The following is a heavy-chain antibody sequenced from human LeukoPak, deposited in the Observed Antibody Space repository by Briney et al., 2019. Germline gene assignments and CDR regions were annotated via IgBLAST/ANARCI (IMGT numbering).Heavy chain of an antibody. CDR1: GGSISSSSYY. J-gene: IGHJ4*02. CDR2: IYYSGST. V-gene: IGHV4-39*01. Sequence: SETLSLTCTVSGGSISSSSYYWGWIRQPPGKGLEWIGSIYYSGSTYYNPSLKSRVTISVDTSKNQFSLKLSSVTAADTAVYYCARWGIAARYVDYWGQGTLVTVSS. CDR3: ARWGIAARYVDY. D-gene: IGHD6-6*01.